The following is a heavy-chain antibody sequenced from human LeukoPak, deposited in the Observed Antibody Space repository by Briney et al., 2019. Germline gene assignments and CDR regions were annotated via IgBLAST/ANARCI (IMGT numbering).Heavy chain of an antibody. Sequence: SETLSLTCSVSGASINSGGYYWSWIRQPPGKGLEWIGYIYYSGSTNYNPSLKSRVTISVDTSKNQFSLKLSSVTAADTAVYYCARVGACSGGSCYPFDYWGQGTLVTVSS. D-gene: IGHD2-15*01. CDR1: GASINSGGYY. CDR2: IYYSGST. CDR3: ARVGACSGGSCYPFDY. J-gene: IGHJ4*02. V-gene: IGHV4-61*08.